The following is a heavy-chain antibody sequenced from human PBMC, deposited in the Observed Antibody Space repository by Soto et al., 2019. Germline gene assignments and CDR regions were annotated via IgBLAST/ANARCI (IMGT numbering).Heavy chain of an antibody. D-gene: IGHD1-26*01. CDR3: ARDRPRGSRFDY. CDR2: ISYDGSNK. V-gene: IGHV3-30-3*01. Sequence: GGSLRLSCAASGFTFSSYAMYWVRQAPGKGLEWVAVISYDGSNKYYADSVKGRFTISRDNSKNTLYLQMNSLRAEDTAVYYCARDRPRGSRFDYWGQGTLVTVSS. CDR1: GFTFSSYA. J-gene: IGHJ4*02.